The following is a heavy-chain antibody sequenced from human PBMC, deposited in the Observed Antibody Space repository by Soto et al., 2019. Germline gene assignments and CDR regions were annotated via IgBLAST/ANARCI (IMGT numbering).Heavy chain of an antibody. Sequence: QLQLLESGSGLVKPSQTLSLTCSVSGGSINSGRSSWHWIRQPPGKGLEWIAYISHSWSTYYTPYLYSLVTTSVDRSKNQFSLKRTYLTAAETAVSYCVSESTRSGPNWFDTWGPGLLVTVSA. J-gene: IGHJ5*02. CDR2: ISHSWST. CDR3: VSESTRSGPNWFDT. D-gene: IGHD2-8*02. V-gene: IGHV4-30-2*01. CDR1: GGSINSGRSS.